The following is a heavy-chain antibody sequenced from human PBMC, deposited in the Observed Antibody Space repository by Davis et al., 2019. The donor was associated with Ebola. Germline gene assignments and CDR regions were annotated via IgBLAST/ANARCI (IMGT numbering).Heavy chain of an antibody. D-gene: IGHD5-12*01. CDR1: GFTFSSYW. V-gene: IGHV3-7*01. CDR2: INQDGSEK. J-gene: IGHJ4*02. CDR3: ARDPGYSGYDGLFDY. Sequence: PGGSLRLSCAASGFTFSSYWMDWVRQAPGKGLEWVANINQDGSEKYYVDSVKGRFTISRDNAKNSLYLQMNSLRDEDTAVYYCARDPGYSGYDGLFDYWGQGTLVTVSS.